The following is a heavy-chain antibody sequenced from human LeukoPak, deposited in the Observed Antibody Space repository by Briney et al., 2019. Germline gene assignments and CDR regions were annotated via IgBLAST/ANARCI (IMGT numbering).Heavy chain of an antibody. CDR3: ASTYYYGSGSYYIYYYGMDV. J-gene: IGHJ6*04. D-gene: IGHD3-10*01. V-gene: IGHV3-74*01. Sequence: GGSLRLSCAASGFTFSSYWMHWVRQAPGKGLVWVSRINSDGSSTSYADSVKGRFTISRDNAKNTLYLQMNSLRAEDTAVYHCASTYYYGSGSYYIYYYGMDVWGKGTTVTVSS. CDR2: INSDGSST. CDR1: GFTFSSYW.